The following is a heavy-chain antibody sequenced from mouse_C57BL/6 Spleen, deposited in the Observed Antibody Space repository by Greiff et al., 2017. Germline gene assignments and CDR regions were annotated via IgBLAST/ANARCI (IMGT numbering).Heavy chain of an antibody. Sequence: QVQLQQPGTELARPGASVTLSCKASGYTFTAYEMHWVKQTPVHGLEWIGAIDPETGGTAYNQKFKGKARLTADKSSSTAYVELRGLTSEDSAVYYWTGFAYWGQGTLVTVSA. CDR1: GYTFTAYE. V-gene: IGHV1-15*01. CDR2: IDPETGGT. J-gene: IGHJ3*01. CDR3: TGFAY.